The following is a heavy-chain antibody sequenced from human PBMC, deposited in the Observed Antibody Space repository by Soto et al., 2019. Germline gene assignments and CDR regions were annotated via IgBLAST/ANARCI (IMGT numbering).Heavy chain of an antibody. CDR3: AKDSYGVDY. Sequence: VQLLGSGGGLVQPGGSLRLSCAASGFIFSTYAMSWVRQAPGEGLECVSTISVSGTSTFYADSVKGRFTISRDNAKNTLYLQMDSLSAEDTAVYFCAKDSYGVDYWGQGTLVTVSS. D-gene: IGHD3-16*01. V-gene: IGHV3-23*01. J-gene: IGHJ4*02. CDR1: GFIFSTYA. CDR2: ISVSGTST.